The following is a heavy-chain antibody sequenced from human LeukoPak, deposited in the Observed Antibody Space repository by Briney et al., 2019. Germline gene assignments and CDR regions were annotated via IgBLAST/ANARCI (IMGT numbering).Heavy chain of an antibody. Sequence: SETLSLTCTVSGDSISSYHWSWIRQPPGKGLEWIGYISYSGGPNYNPSLKSRVTISVDTSKNQFSLKLSSVTAADTAVYYCARSKRGVRGVQLYYFDYWGQGTLVTVSS. V-gene: IGHV4-59*01. CDR2: ISYSGGP. D-gene: IGHD3-10*01. J-gene: IGHJ4*02. CDR3: ARSKRGVRGVQLYYFDY. CDR1: GDSISSYH.